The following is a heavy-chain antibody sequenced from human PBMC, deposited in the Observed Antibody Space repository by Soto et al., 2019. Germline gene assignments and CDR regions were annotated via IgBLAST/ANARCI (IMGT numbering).Heavy chain of an antibody. CDR3: VRGPPYTNYAFAWFDF. Sequence: ASVKVSCKASGDTFSSYGINWVRQAPGQGLEWMGGIIPIFGTAKYPQKFKGRVTITADESTSTVYMDLSSLSSEDTAVYYCVRGPPYTNYAFAWFDFWGQGTQVTVSS. V-gene: IGHV1-69*13. D-gene: IGHD2-2*01. J-gene: IGHJ5*01. CDR2: IIPIFGTA. CDR1: GDTFSSYG.